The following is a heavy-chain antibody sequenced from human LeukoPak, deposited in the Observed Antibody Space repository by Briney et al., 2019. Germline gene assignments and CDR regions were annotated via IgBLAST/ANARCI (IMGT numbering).Heavy chain of an antibody. CDR2: ISYDGSNK. D-gene: IGHD1-1*01. CDR1: GFTFSSYA. CDR3: ARAPGYGAAYYFDY. Sequence: GGSLRLSCAASGFTFSSYAMHWVRQAPGKGLEWVAVISYDGSNKYYADSVKGRFTISRDNSKNTLYLQMNSLRVEDTAVYYCARAPGYGAAYYFDYWGQGTLVTVSS. V-gene: IGHV3-30*04. J-gene: IGHJ4*02.